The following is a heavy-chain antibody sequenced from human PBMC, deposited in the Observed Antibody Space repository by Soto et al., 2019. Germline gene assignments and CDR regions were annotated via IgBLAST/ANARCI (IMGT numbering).Heavy chain of an antibody. CDR1: GFTFSRYA. J-gene: IGHJ4*02. CDR2: ISTSGGST. CDR3: AKTATPYDISGYWGTMYFFDF. D-gene: IGHD3-22*01. V-gene: IGHV3-23*01. Sequence: EVQLLESGGGLVQPGGSLRLSCAASGFTFSRYAMSWVRQAPGKGLEWVSVISTSGGSTYYADSVKGRFTISRDNSKNTLYLQMHSLRAEDTAVYYCAKTATPYDISGYWGTMYFFDFWGQGTLVTVSS.